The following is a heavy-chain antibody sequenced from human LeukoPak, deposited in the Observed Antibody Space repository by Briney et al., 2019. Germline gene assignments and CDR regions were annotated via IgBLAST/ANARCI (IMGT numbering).Heavy chain of an antibody. CDR2: ISSGGDT. CDR3: AREGRYCGGDCYFDY. Sequence: PGGSLRLSCAVSGFTVSSNYMNWVRQATGKGLEWVSVISSGGDTYSADSLKGRFTISRDNSKNTLYLQMDSLRAEDTAVYYCAREGRYCGGDCYFDYWGQGTLVTVSS. V-gene: IGHV3-53*01. CDR1: GFTVSSNY. D-gene: IGHD2-21*02. J-gene: IGHJ4*02.